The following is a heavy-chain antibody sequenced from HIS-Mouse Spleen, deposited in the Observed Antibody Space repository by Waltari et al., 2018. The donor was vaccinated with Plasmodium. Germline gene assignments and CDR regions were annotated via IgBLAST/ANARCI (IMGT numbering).Heavy chain of an antibody. Sequence: QVQLVESGGGVVQPGRSLRLSCAASGFTFSSYGMHWFRQAPGKRLEWVVVRWDEGSKKYDADAVKGRFTISRDNSKNTLYLKMNSLRAEDTAVYYCAKGAGAPGYFDLWGRGTLVTVSS. CDR2: RWDEGSKK. CDR1: GFTFSSYG. V-gene: IGHV3-33*06. J-gene: IGHJ2*01. CDR3: AKGAGAPGYFDL.